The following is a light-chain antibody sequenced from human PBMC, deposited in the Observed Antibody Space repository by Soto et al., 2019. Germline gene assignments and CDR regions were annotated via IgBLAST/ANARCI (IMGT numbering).Light chain of an antibody. CDR2: KAS. J-gene: IGKJ2*01. CDR1: QTINSR. V-gene: IGKV1-5*03. CDR3: QQYDSIPYT. Sequence: DIQMTQSPSTLSASVRDRVTITCRASQTINSRLAWYQQRPGKAPRLLISKASTLESGVPSRFSGSGSGTEFTLTISTLQPDDVATYYCQQYDSIPYTFGQGTKLDIK.